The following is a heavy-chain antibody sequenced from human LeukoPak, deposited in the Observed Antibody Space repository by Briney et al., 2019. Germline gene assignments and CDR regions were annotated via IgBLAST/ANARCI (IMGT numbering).Heavy chain of an antibody. CDR1: GFTFRNYW. CDR2: IKQDGSDR. Sequence: PGGSLRLSCAASGFTFRNYWMSWVRQAPGTGLEWVANIKQDGSDRNYVTSVRGRFTISRDNAESSLYLQMNSLRVEDTAVCYCVRNLAVAGTCFDSWGQGTLVTVSS. CDR3: VRNLAVAGTCFDS. V-gene: IGHV3-7*03. J-gene: IGHJ4*02. D-gene: IGHD6-19*01.